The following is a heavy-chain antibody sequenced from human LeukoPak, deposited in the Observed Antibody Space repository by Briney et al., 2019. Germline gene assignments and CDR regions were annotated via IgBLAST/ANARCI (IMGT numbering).Heavy chain of an antibody. Sequence: GASVKVSCKASGYTFTSYGISWVRQAPGQGLEWMGWISAYNGNTNYAQKLQGRVTMTTDTSTSTAYMELRSLRFDDTAVYYCARDSTVDTAMVGGYWGQGTLVTVSS. CDR1: GYTFTSYG. J-gene: IGHJ4*02. V-gene: IGHV1-18*01. CDR3: ARDSTVDTAMVGGY. CDR2: ISAYNGNT. D-gene: IGHD5-18*01.